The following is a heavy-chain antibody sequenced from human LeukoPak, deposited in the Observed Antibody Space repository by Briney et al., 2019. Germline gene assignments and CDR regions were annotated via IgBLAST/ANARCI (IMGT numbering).Heavy chain of an antibody. V-gene: IGHV3-21*05. J-gene: IGHJ4*02. CDR3: ARGEGQYCSGGNCFSGRYFDY. D-gene: IGHD2-15*01. CDR1: GFTFSSYG. CDR2: ISESGTYI. Sequence: GGSLRLSCAASGFTFSSYGMHWARQAPGKGLEWVSYISESGTYIFYAGSVKGRFTISRDNAKDSLYLQMNSLRAEDTAVYYCARGEGQYCSGGNCFSGRYFDYWGQGTLVTVSS.